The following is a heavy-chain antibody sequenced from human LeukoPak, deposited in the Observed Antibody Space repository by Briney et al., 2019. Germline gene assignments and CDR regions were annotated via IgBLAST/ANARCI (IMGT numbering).Heavy chain of an antibody. CDR3: VSVAGTTPHFDY. Sequence: PGGSLRLSCAASGFTLSSYAMSWVCQAPGKGLEWVSLIRGSGDRTYYADSVKGRFTISRDNSKDTVYLQMNSLRAEDTAVYYCVSVAGTTPHFDYWGQGTLVTVSS. CDR2: IRGSGDRT. D-gene: IGHD6-19*01. CDR1: GFTLSSYA. J-gene: IGHJ4*02. V-gene: IGHV3-23*01.